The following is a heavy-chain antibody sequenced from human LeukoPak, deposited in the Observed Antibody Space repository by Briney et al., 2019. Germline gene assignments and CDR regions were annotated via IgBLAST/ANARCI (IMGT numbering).Heavy chain of an antibody. D-gene: IGHD3-10*01. CDR3: AASGLLWFGELWGPLTFDY. J-gene: IGHJ4*02. CDR1: GFTFSSYW. Sequence: GGSLRLSCAASGFTFSSYWMSWVRQAPGKGLEWVANIKQDGSEKYYVDSVKGRFTISRDNAKNSLYLQMNSLRAEDTAVYYCAASGLLWFGELWGPLTFDYWGQGTLVTVSP. CDR2: IKQDGSEK. V-gene: IGHV3-7*01.